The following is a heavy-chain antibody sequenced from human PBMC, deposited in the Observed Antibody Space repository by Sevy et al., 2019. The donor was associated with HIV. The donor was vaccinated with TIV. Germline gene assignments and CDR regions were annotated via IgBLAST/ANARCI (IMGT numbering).Heavy chain of an antibody. CDR2: VDPAGDT. CDR3: TRSGGYSDYGLDV. Sequence: GESLKISCAASGFTFITYDMHWVRHVTGKGLEWVSGVDPAGDTFYPGSVKGRFTISRENAKNSLYLQMNNMRARDTEVKYCTRSGGYSDYGLDVWGQGTTVTVSS. D-gene: IGHD5-12*01. V-gene: IGHV3-13*01. CDR1: GFTFITYD. J-gene: IGHJ6*01.